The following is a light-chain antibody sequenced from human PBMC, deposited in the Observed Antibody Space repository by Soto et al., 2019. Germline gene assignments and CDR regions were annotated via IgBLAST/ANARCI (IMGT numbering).Light chain of an antibody. CDR1: SSGVGGYNY. CDR2: EVT. V-gene: IGLV2-8*01. Sequence: QSALTQPPSASGSPGQSVTISCTGTSSGVGGYNYVSWYQQHPGKAPKLMIYEVTKRPSGVPDRFSGSKSDNTASLTVSGLQAEDEADYYCTSYAGSNNLVFGGGTKLTVL. J-gene: IGLJ2*01. CDR3: TSYAGSNNLV.